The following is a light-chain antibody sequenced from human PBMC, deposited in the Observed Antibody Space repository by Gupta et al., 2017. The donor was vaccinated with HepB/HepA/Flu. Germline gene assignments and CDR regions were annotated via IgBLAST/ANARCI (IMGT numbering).Light chain of an antibody. V-gene: IGLV2-14*03. J-gene: IGLJ1*01. CDR1: SRDVGGYNY. CDR2: DVN. Sequence: ITISCTGSSRDVGGYNYASWYQQHPGKAPKLMIYDVNNRPSGVSDRFSGSKSGNTASLTISALQAEDEADYYCISYTSGGTYVFGTGTKVTVL. CDR3: ISYTSGGTYV.